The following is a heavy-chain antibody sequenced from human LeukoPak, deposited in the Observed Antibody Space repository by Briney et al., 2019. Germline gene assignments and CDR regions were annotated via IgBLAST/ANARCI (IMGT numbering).Heavy chain of an antibody. CDR1: GGSFSGYY. J-gene: IGHJ5*02. D-gene: IGHD3-16*02. CDR2: INHSGST. Sequence: SETLSLTCAVYGGSFSGYYWSWIRQPPGKGLEWIGEINHSGSTNYNPSLKSRVTISVDTSKNQFSLKLSSVTAADTAVCYCARTYYDYVWGSYRYRGNWFDPWGQGTLVTVSS. CDR3: ARTYYDYVWGSYRYRGNWFDP. V-gene: IGHV4-34*01.